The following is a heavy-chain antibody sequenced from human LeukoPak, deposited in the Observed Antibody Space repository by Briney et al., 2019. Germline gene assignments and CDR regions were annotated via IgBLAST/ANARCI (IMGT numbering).Heavy chain of an antibody. D-gene: IGHD5-18*01. Sequence: SGGSLRLSCAASGFTFSSYSMNWVRQAPGKGLEWVSSISSSSSYIYYADSVKGRFTISRDNAKNSLYLQMNSLRAEDTAVYYCARGGSGDTAYYFDYWGQGTLVTVSS. CDR3: ARGGSGDTAYYFDY. CDR1: GFTFSSYS. V-gene: IGHV3-21*01. CDR2: ISSSSSYI. J-gene: IGHJ4*02.